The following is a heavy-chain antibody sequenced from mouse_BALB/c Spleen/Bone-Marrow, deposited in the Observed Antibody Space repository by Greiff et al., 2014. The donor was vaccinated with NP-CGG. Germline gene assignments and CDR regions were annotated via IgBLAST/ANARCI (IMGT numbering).Heavy chain of an antibody. CDR2: INPYNDGT. V-gene: IGHV1-14*01. CDR1: GYTFTRYV. D-gene: IGHD1-1*01. J-gene: IGHJ4*01. CDR3: ARSLLRADY. Sequence: VHVKQSGPELVKPGASVKMSCKASGYTFTRYVMYWVKQKPGQGLEWIGYINPYNDGTKYNEKFKGKATLTSDKSSSTAYMELGSLTSEDSAVYYCARSLLRADYWGQGTSVTVSS.